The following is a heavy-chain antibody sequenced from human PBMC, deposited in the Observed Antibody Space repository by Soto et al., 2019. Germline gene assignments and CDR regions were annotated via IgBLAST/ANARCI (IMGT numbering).Heavy chain of an antibody. Sequence: EVQLVESGGGLVKPGGSLRLSCAASGFTFSSYSMNWVRQAPGKGLEWVSSISSSSSYIYYADSVKGRFTISRDNAKNSLYLQMNGLRAEDTAVYYCAREGWFGELSVFWGQGTLVTVSS. J-gene: IGHJ4*02. D-gene: IGHD3-10*01. CDR2: ISSSSSYI. CDR3: AREGWFGELSVF. V-gene: IGHV3-21*01. CDR1: GFTFSSYS.